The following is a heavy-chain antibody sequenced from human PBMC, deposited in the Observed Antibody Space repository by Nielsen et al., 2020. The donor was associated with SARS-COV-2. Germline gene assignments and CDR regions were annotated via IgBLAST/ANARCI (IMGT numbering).Heavy chain of an antibody. CDR3: ARGLGGSGRYYAMEF. D-gene: IGHD3-10*01. CDR1: GFKFSDHA. CDR2: IYFVGSLD. Sequence: GGSLRPSCSPSGFKFSDHAMHWVRQAPGKGLEWPTLIYFVGSLDLYDDSLKGRFTISRDNSRGILYLHMARLRVEDTAVYFCARGLGGSGRYYAMEFWGHGTLVSVSS. V-gene: IGHV3-33*08. J-gene: IGHJ4*01.